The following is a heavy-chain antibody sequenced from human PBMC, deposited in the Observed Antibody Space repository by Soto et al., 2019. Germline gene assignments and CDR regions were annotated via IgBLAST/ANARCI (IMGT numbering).Heavy chain of an antibody. CDR2: LNPHSGKT. CDR1: GYTFTIHD. CDR3: ARVSSIAARRSFDS. J-gene: IGHJ4*02. V-gene: IGHV1-8*01. Sequence: VQLVQSGAEVKKPGASVKVSCKASGYTFTIHDIHWVRQAPGQGLEWMAGLNPHSGKTAYAQKFQGRLTMTGNASTSTAYMELSSLRSEDTAMYYCARVSSIAARRSFDSWGQGTLVTVSS. D-gene: IGHD6-6*01.